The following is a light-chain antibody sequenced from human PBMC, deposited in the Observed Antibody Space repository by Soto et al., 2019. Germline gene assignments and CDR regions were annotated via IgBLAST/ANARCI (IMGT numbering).Light chain of an antibody. CDR2: KAS. V-gene: IGKV1-5*03. J-gene: IGKJ1*01. CDR3: QQYHRYST. CDR1: QDVSQW. Sequence: DIHMTQSPSTLSASVGDRITITCRASQDVSQWLAWYQHKPGKAPKLLIYKASTLESGVSSRFSGRGSGTEFTLTISNLESDDFATYYCQQYHRYSTFGQGTKVDIK.